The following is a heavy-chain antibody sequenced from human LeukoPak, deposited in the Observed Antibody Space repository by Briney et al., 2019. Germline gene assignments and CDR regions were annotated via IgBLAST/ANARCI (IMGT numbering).Heavy chain of an antibody. CDR1: GFTFSSYS. V-gene: IGHV3-21*01. CDR2: ISSSSSYI. J-gene: IGHJ4*02. CDR3: ARDRENYGSGSYSH. Sequence: PGGSLRLSCAASGFTFSSYSMNWVRQAPGKGLEWVSSISSSSSYIYYADSVKGRFTISRDNAKNSLYLQMNSLRAEDTAVYYCARDRENYGSGSYSHWGQETLVTVSS. D-gene: IGHD3-10*01.